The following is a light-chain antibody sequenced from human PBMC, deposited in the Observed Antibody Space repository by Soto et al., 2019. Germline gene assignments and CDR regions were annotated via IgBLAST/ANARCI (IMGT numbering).Light chain of an antibody. CDR3: NSYTNNNTFV. CDR1: SSDVGGYNY. Sequence: QSALTQPASGSGSPGQWITIYCTGTSSDVGGYNYVSWFQQHPGKAPKLMIYEVSNRPSGVSNRFSGSRSGNTASLTISGLQSEDEAEYYCNSYTNNNTFVFGTGTKLTVL. J-gene: IGLJ1*01. V-gene: IGLV2-14*01. CDR2: EVS.